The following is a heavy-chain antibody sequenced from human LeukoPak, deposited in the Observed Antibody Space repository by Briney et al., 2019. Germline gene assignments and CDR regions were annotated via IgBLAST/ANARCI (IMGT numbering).Heavy chain of an antibody. CDR3: ARRMSTSEYFEY. CDR1: GYSFTTYW. CDR2: IYPGDSDT. V-gene: IGHV5-51*01. D-gene: IGHD1-14*01. Sequence: GESLKISCKGYGYSFTTYWIGWVRQMPGKGLEWMGIIYPGDSDTRYSPSFQGHVTIPADKSITTAYLQWSSLRASDTAIYYCARRMSTSEYFEYWGQGTLVSVSS. J-gene: IGHJ4*02.